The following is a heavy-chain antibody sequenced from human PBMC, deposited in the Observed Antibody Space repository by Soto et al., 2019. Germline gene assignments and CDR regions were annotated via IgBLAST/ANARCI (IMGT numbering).Heavy chain of an antibody. CDR3: VRDNGGNTEFGY. J-gene: IGHJ4*02. CDR2: IFYTGST. CDR1: GGSIISGSYY. D-gene: IGHD2-15*01. V-gene: IGHV4-30-4*01. Sequence: PSETLSLTCTVSGGSIISGSYYWNWIRQPPGKGLEWIGYIFYTGSTYYNPSLRSRLTISVDTSKNQFSLKLSSVTAADTAVYYCVRDNGGNTEFGYWGQGTLVTVSS.